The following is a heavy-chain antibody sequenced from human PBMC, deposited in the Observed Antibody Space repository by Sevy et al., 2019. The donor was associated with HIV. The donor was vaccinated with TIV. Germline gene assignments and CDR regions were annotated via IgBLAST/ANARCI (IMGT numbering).Heavy chain of an antibody. CDR3: AGRKVGDFWSGSLRGPWAGGPLFDY. CDR2: ISHTGDNI. Sequence: GGSLRLSCAASGITFSSYAVTWVRQAPGKGLEWVSSISHTGDNIYYGDSVRGRFTISRDNSKSTLYLHMSSLRAEDTAVYYCAGRKVGDFWSGSLRGPWAGGPLFDYWGQGTLVTVSS. J-gene: IGHJ4*02. V-gene: IGHV3-23*01. D-gene: IGHD3-3*01. CDR1: GITFSSYA.